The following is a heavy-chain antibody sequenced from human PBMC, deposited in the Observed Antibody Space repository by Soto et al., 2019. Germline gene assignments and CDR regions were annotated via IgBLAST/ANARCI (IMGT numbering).Heavy chain of an antibody. Sequence: SQTLSLTCAISGDSVSSNSAAWNWIRQSPSRGLEWLGMAYYMSQXXXDSAASVXXRITFIPDTSXNQFSXQLNSVTHADTAVYYCARGRYGYRLWGQGTLVTVSS. CDR3: ARGRYGYRL. J-gene: IGHJ4*02. CDR2: AYYMSQXXX. D-gene: IGHD3-9*01. CDR1: GDSVSSNSAA. V-gene: IGHV6-1*01.